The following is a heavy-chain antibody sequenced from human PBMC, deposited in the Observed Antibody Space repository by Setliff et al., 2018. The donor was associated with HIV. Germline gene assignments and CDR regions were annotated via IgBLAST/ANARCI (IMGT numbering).Heavy chain of an antibody. CDR3: ARGGTVSADFDS. CDR1: RDSIRNGAYY. V-gene: IGHV4-39*07. Sequence: TSETLSLTCTVSRDSIRNGAYYWGWIRQPPGKGLEWIGSIYYSGSAYYNPSFKSRVTLSVDTSENQFSLRLSSVTAADTAVYFCARGGTVSADFDSWSQGTLVTVSS. J-gene: IGHJ4*02. CDR2: IYYSGSA. D-gene: IGHD6-19*01.